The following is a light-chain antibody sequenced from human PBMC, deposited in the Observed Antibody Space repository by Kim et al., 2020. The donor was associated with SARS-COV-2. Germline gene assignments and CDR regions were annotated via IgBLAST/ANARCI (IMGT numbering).Light chain of an antibody. Sequence: SYELTQPPSVSVAPGKMARITCGGNNIGSKSVHWYQQRPGQAPVLVIYYDSDRPSGIPERFSGSNSGNTATLTISRVEAGDEADYYCQVWDSSSEHPVFG. CDR3: QVWDSSSEHPV. V-gene: IGLV3-21*04. J-gene: IGLJ3*02. CDR1: NIGSKS. CDR2: YDS.